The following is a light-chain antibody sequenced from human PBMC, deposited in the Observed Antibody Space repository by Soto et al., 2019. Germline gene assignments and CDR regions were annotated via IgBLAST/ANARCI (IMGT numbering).Light chain of an antibody. Sequence: EMLATESPGTLSVSPGGRATLSCRTSQSVSSSLAWYQQKPGQPPRLLISGAATRATDIPARFSGSGSGTQFTLTISSLQSEDSAVYYCLQYYNWPRTFGQGTKVDIK. V-gene: IGKV3-15*01. CDR3: LQYYNWPRT. CDR1: QSVSSS. CDR2: GAA. J-gene: IGKJ1*01.